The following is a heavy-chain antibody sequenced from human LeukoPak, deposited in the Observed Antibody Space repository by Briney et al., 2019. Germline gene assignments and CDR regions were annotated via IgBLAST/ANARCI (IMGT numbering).Heavy chain of an antibody. V-gene: IGHV4-34*01. CDR3: AIATEGWFDP. CDR1: GGSISSYY. D-gene: IGHD4-11*01. CDR2: INHSGST. J-gene: IGHJ5*02. Sequence: PSETLSLTXTVSGGSISSYYWSWIRQPPGKGLEWIGEINHSGSTNYNPSLKSRVTISVDTSKNQFSLKLSSVTAADTAVYYCAIATEGWFDPWGQGTLVTVSS.